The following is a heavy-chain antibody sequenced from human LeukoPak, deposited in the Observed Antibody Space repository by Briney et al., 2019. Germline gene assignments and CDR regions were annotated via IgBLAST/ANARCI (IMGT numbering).Heavy chain of an antibody. CDR1: GFTFSSDA. D-gene: IGHD6-19*01. CDR2: ISYDGSNK. CDR3: ARAASIAVADFDY. V-gene: IGHV3-30-3*01. Sequence: GGSLRLSCIGTGFTFSSDAMHWVRQAPGKGLEWVAVISYDGSNKYYADSVKGRFTISRDNSKNTLYLQMNSLRAEDTAVYYCARAASIAVADFDYWGQGTLVTVSS. J-gene: IGHJ4*02.